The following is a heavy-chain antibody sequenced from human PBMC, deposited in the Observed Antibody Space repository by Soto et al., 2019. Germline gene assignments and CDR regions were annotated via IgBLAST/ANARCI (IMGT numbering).Heavy chain of an antibody. Sequence: PSETLSLTCNVSDDSLSTYYWSWIRQPAGKGLEWIGRIYASGSTNYNPPLKGRVSMSVDTSKKQFSLRMISVTAADTAMYYCARSAIPRGGWLRPSGQGVLVTVSS. CDR2: IYASGST. CDR1: DDSLSTYY. D-gene: IGHD6-19*01. V-gene: IGHV4-4*07. J-gene: IGHJ5*02. CDR3: ARSAIPRGGWLRP.